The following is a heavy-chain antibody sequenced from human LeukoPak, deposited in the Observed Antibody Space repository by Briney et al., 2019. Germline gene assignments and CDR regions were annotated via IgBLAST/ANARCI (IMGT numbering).Heavy chain of an antibody. CDR1: DESFSGYLSDSY. CDR2: IDGHGNT. J-gene: IGHJ4*02. Sequence: PSETLSLTCAIYDESFSGYLSDSYWSWVRQPPGKGLELIGEIDGHGNTNYSPSLKSRVTISIPTSKSPFSLNLNSVTDADTAVYYCARRGGGNYPYYFDYWGRGTPVTVSS. D-gene: IGHD3-16*01. V-gene: IGHV4-34*01. CDR3: ARRGGGNYPYYFDY.